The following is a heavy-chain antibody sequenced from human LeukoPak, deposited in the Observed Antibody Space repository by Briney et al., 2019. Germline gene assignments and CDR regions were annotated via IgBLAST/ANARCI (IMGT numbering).Heavy chain of an antibody. V-gene: IGHV3-21*01. CDR2: ISSSSSYI. CDR1: GFTFDDYA. D-gene: IGHD6-13*01. J-gene: IGHJ3*02. Sequence: GGSLRLSCSASGFTFDDYAMHWVRQAPGKGLEWVSSISSSSSYIYYADSVKGRFTISRDNAKNSLYLQMNSLRAEGTAVYYCARDKAAAEAFDIWGQGTMVTVSS. CDR3: ARDKAAAEAFDI.